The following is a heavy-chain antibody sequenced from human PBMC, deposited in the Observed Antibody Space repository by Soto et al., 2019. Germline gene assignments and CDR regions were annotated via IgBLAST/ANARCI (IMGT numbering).Heavy chain of an antibody. CDR1: GFTFTRYW. Sequence: EVQLVESGGGLVQPGGSLRLSCAASGFTFTRYWMHWVRQAPGKGLVWVSRITGDGKTTTYADSVKGRFTIFRDNAKNTVYLQMNRLRAEDTAVYYCARDLPTGTPPPYFDYWGPGTLVSVSS. D-gene: IGHD1-1*01. V-gene: IGHV3-74*01. CDR3: ARDLPTGTPPPYFDY. CDR2: ITGDGKTT. J-gene: IGHJ4*02.